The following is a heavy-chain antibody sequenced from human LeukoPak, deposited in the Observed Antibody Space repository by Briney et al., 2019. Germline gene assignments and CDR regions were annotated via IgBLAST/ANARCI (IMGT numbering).Heavy chain of an antibody. Sequence: SETLSLTCAVYGGSFSGYYWSWIRQPPGKGLGWIGEINHSGSTNYNPSLKSRVTISVDTSKNQFSLKLSSVTAADTAVYYCARGRVTAVAGKGNFDYWGQGTLVTVSS. CDR2: INHSGST. D-gene: IGHD6-19*01. CDR1: GGSFSGYY. V-gene: IGHV4-34*01. J-gene: IGHJ4*02. CDR3: ARGRVTAVAGKGNFDY.